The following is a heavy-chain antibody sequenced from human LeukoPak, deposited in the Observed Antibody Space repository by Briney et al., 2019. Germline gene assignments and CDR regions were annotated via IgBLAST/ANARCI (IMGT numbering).Heavy chain of an antibody. CDR1: GGTFSSYA. CDR2: IIPIFGTA. V-gene: IGHV1-69*01. Sequence: GSSVKVSCKASGGTFSSYAISWVRQAPGQGLEWMGGIIPIFGTANYAQKFQGRVTITADESTSTAYMELSRLRSDDTAVYYCARVWYSSGWTFDYWGQGTLVTVSS. J-gene: IGHJ4*02. D-gene: IGHD6-19*01. CDR3: ARVWYSSGWTFDY.